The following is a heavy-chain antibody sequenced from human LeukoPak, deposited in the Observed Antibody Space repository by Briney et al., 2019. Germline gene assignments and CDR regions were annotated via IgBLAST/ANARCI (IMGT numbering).Heavy chain of an antibody. J-gene: IGHJ5*02. CDR2: FYYSGRA. V-gene: IGHV4-59*01. D-gene: IGHD4-17*01. CDR1: GGSISTYY. CDR3: ARYGDTRFDP. Sequence: SETLSLTCTVAGGSISTYYWSWIRQPPGKGLEWIGYFYYSGRANYNPSLQSRVTISEDASKNQFSLKLTSVTAADTAVCYCARYGDTRFDPWGQGTLVTVSS.